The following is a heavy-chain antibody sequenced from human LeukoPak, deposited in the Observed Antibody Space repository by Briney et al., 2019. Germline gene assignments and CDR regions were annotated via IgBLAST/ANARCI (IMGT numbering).Heavy chain of an antibody. Sequence: GGSLRLSCAASGFTFSSYGMHWVRQAPGKGLDWVAVISYDGSNKYYADSVKGRFTISRDNSKNTLYLQMNSLRAEDTAVYYCARGGRYYGDYTVGYWGQGTLVTVSS. CDR1: GFTFSSYG. V-gene: IGHV3-30*03. D-gene: IGHD4-17*01. CDR3: ARGGRYYGDYTVGY. J-gene: IGHJ4*02. CDR2: ISYDGSNK.